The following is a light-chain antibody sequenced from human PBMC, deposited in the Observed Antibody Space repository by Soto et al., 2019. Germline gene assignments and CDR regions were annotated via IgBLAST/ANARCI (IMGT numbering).Light chain of an antibody. CDR1: QNINNL. CDR2: KAS. J-gene: IGKJ2*01. Sequence: DIQMTQSPSTLSASVGGIVTISCRASQNINNLLAWYQQKPGKVPKLLIYKASSLESGVPSRFSGSGSGTDFTLTISSLQPDDFATYYCQHYYTYPYTFGQGTKLEIK. CDR3: QHYYTYPYT. V-gene: IGKV1-5*03.